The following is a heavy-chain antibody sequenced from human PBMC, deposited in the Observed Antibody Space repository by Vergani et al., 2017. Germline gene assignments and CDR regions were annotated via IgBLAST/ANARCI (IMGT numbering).Heavy chain of an antibody. Sequence: EVQLVQSGAEVKKPGASLKISCKGSGYSFTSYWIGWVRQMPGKGLEWMGIIYPGDSDTRYSPSFQGQVTISADKSISTAYLQWSSLKASDTAMYYCARSYDSSGYTAEYFQHWGQGTLVTVSS. CDR3: ARSYDSSGYTAEYFQH. CDR2: IYPGDSDT. V-gene: IGHV5-51*03. CDR1: GYSFTSYW. D-gene: IGHD3-22*01. J-gene: IGHJ1*01.